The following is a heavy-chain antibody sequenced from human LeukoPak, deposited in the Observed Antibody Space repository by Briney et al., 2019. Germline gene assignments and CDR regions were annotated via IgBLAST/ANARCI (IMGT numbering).Heavy chain of an antibody. CDR3: ARRAGAYSHPYDY. J-gene: IGHJ4*02. V-gene: IGHV1-8*03. Sequence: ASVKVSCKASGYTFTSYDINWVRQATGQGLEWMGWMNPNSGNTGYAQKFQGRVTITRNTSISTAYMELSSLRAEDTAVYYCARRAGAYSHPYDYWGQGTLVTVSS. D-gene: IGHD4/OR15-4a*01. CDR1: GYTFTSYD. CDR2: MNPNSGNT.